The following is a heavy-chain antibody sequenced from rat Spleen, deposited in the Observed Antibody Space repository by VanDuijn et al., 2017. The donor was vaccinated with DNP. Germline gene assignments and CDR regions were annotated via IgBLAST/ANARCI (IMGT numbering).Heavy chain of an antibody. J-gene: IGHJ1*01. D-gene: IGHD1-11*01. CDR1: GFSITSNY. CDR2: ITYSGDT. V-gene: IGHV3-1*01. CDR3: VRQNIVRDWYFDF. Sequence: EVQLQESGPGLMKPSQSLSLTCSVTGFSITSNYWGWIRKFPGNKMEWIGHITYSGDTSYNPSLESRISITRDTSKNQFFLQLSSVTTEDTAAYYCVRQNIVRDWYFDFWGPGAMVPVSS.